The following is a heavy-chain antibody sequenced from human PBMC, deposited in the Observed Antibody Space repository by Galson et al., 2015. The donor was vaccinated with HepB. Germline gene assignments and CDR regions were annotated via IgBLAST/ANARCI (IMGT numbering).Heavy chain of an antibody. V-gene: IGHV1-69*13. Sequence: SVKVSCKASGGTFSSYAISWVRQAPGQGLEWMGGIIPIFGTANYAQKFQGRVTITADESTSTAYMELSSLRSEDTAVYYCAREEGLREIGVADYYDSSGQTRGAFDIWGQGTMVTVSS. J-gene: IGHJ3*02. CDR2: IIPIFGTA. D-gene: IGHD3-22*01. CDR3: AREEGLREIGVADYYDSSGQTRGAFDI. CDR1: GGTFSSYA.